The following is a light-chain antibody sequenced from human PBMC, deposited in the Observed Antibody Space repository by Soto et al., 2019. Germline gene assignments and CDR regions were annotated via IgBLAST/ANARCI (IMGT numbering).Light chain of an antibody. CDR2: DAV. CDR3: QQRDNWPPIT. J-gene: IGKJ5*01. Sequence: VLTQSPATLSLSPGERATLSCRASQSVSIYLAWYQQKPGQAPRLLIYDAVNRATGIPARFSGSGSGTDFPLTISSLEPEDFVVYYCQQRDNWPPITFGQGTRLEIK. V-gene: IGKV3-11*01. CDR1: QSVSIY.